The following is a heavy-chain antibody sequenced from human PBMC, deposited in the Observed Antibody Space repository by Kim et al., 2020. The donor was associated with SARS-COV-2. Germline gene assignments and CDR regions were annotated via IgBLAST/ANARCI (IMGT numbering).Heavy chain of an antibody. Sequence: SETLSLTCTVSGDSITNYYYNWIRQPPGKALEWMGYIFYSGTTNYNPSLKSRVTISLDTSKNQFSLKLTSVTAADTAVYFCARGGTNQLAQVWGQGTLVTVSS. J-gene: IGHJ4*02. CDR2: IFYSGTT. V-gene: IGHV4-59*13. D-gene: IGHD2-2*01. CDR3: ARGGTNQLAQV. CDR1: GDSITNYY.